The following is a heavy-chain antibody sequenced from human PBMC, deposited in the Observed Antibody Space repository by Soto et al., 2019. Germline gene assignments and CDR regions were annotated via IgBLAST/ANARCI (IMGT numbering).Heavy chain of an antibody. J-gene: IGHJ4*02. D-gene: IGHD1-1*01. CDR3: GRWPQLEPRFGY. CDR2: IYYSGST. V-gene: IGHV4-31*03. Sequence: QVQLQESGPGLVKPSQTLSLTCTVSGGSISSGGYYWSWIRQHPGKGLEWMGYIYYSGSTYYNPSRRSGVSIEVDTARNQCSRKLSSVTAGETAVYYCGRWPQLEPRFGYWGEGTLGSVSS. CDR1: GGSISSGGYY.